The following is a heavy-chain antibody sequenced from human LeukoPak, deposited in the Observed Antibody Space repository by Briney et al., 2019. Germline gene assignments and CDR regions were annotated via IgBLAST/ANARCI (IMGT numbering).Heavy chain of an antibody. CDR2: ISSSGSTI. CDR1: GFTFSDYY. CDR3: ARSIVGATLYFDY. V-gene: IGHV3-11*01. D-gene: IGHD1-26*01. Sequence: GRSLRLSCAASGFTFSDYYMSWIRQAPGKGLEWVSYISSSGSTIYYADSVKGRFTISRDNAKNSLYLQMNSLRAEDTAVYYCARSIVGATLYFDYWGQGTLVTVSS. J-gene: IGHJ4*02.